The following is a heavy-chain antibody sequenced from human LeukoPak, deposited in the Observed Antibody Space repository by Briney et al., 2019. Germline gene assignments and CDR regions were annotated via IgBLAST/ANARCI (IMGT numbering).Heavy chain of an antibody. CDR1: GYTITGYY. CDR2: INPNNGGT. CDR3: ARIGYNHYFDY. V-gene: IGHV1-2*02. Sequence: VSVKVSCKAFGYTITGYYIHWVRQAPGQGLEWMGWINPNNGGTNSAQKFQGRVTMTRDTSIGTAYMELNRLTYDDTAVYYCARIGYNHYFDYWGQGTLVTVSS. J-gene: IGHJ4*02. D-gene: IGHD1-14*01.